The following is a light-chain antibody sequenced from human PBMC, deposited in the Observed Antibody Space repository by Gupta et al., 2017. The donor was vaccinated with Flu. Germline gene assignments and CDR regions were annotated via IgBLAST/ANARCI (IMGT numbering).Light chain of an antibody. J-gene: IGKJ3*01. V-gene: IGKV1-39*01. CDR1: QSISSY. CDR2: AAS. Sequence: DIQMTQSPSSLSTSVGDRVTITCRASQSISSYLNWYQQKPRKAPKLLIYAASSLQSGVPSRFSGSGSGTDFTLTISRLQPEDFATYYCQQSDSTPRTFGHGTKVDIK. CDR3: QQSDSTPRT.